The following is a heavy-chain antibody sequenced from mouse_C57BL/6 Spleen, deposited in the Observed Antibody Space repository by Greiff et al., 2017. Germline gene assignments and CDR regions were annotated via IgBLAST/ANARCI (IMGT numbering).Heavy chain of an antibody. Sequence: VQLQQPGAELVRPGSSVKLSCKASGYTFTSYWMHWVKQRPIQGLEWIGNIDPSDSETHYNQKFKDKATLTVDKSSSTAYMQLSSLTSEDSAVYYCARDDGYILFAYWGQGTLVTVSA. CDR1: GYTFTSYW. J-gene: IGHJ3*01. CDR3: ARDDGYILFAY. V-gene: IGHV1-52*01. D-gene: IGHD2-3*01. CDR2: IDPSDSET.